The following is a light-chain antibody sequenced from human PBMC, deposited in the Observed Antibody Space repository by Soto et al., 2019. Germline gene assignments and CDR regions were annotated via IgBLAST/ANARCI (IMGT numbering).Light chain of an antibody. CDR1: SSNIGSNT. Sequence: QSVLTQPPSASGAPGQRVTISCSGSSSNIGSNTVNWYQQLPGTAPKLLIYKNNQRPSGVPDRFSGSKSGTSASLAISGLQSEDGADYYCAAWDDSLNGYVFGTGTRSPS. CDR2: KNN. V-gene: IGLV1-44*01. J-gene: IGLJ1*01. CDR3: AAWDDSLNGYV.